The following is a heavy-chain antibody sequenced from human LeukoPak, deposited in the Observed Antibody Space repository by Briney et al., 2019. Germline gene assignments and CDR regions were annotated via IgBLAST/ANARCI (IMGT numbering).Heavy chain of an antibody. J-gene: IGHJ5*02. CDR3: ARGQRYYYDSSGYLNWFDP. V-gene: IGHV4-34*01. D-gene: IGHD3-22*01. CDR1: GGSFSGYY. Sequence: SETLSLTCAVYGGSFSGYYWSWTRQPPGKGLEWIGEINHSGSTNYNPSLKSRVTISVDTSKNQFSLKLSSVTAADTAVYYCARGQRYYYDSSGYLNWFDPWGQGTLVTVSS. CDR2: INHSGST.